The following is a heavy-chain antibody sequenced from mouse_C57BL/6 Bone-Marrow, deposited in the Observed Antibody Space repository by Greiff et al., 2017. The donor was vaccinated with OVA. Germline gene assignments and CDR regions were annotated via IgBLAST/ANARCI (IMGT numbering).Heavy chain of an antibody. J-gene: IGHJ2*01. CDR3: AIWTTVVAPYYFDY. Sequence: QVQLQQPGAELVKPGASVKVSCKASGYTFTSYWMHWVKQRPGQGLEWIGRIHPSDSDTTYNQKFKGKATLTVEKSSSTAYMQLSSLTSSDSAVSYCAIWTTVVAPYYFDYWGQGTTLTVSS. V-gene: IGHV1-74*01. CDR2: IHPSDSDT. D-gene: IGHD1-1*01. CDR1: GYTFTSYW.